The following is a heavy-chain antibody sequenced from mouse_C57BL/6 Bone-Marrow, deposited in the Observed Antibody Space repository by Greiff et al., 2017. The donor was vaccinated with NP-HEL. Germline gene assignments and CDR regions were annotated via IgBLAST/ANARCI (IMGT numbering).Heavy chain of an antibody. CDR3: AREVIYYCYYRAAWFAY. D-gene: IGHD2-3*01. CDR2: IHPNSGST. V-gene: IGHV1-64*01. Sequence: VQLQQPGAELVKPGASVKLSCKASGYTFTSYWMHWVKQRPGQGLEWIGMIHPNSGSTNYNEKFKSKATLTVDKSSSTAYMQLSSLTSEDSAVYYCAREVIYYCYYRAAWFAYWGQGTLVTVSA. J-gene: IGHJ3*01. CDR1: GYTFTSYW.